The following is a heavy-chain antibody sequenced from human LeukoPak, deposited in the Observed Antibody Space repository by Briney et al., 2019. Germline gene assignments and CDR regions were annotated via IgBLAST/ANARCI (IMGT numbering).Heavy chain of an antibody. J-gene: IGHJ3*02. CDR1: GFTFSSYA. V-gene: IGHV4-59*10. Sequence: TGGSLRLSCAASGFTFSSYAMSWVRQAPGKGLEWIGRIYTSGSTNYNPSLKSRVTMSVDTSKNQFSLKLSSVTAADTAVYYCARGRVAVAADDAFDIWGQGTMVTVSS. CDR2: IYTSGST. CDR3: ARGRVAVAADDAFDI. D-gene: IGHD6-19*01.